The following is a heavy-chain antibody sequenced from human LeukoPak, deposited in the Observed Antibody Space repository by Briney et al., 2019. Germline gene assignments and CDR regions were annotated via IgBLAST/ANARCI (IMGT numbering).Heavy chain of an antibody. CDR2: IYYSGST. D-gene: IGHD3-3*01. V-gene: IGHV4-59*11. J-gene: IGHJ6*03. CDR3: ARLKGGFWSGSKVDRYYYCYYMDV. Sequence: SETLSLTCTVSGGSIGSHYWSWIRQPPGKGLEWIGYIYYSGSTNYNPSLKSRVTISVDTSKNQFSLKLSSVTAADTAVYYCARLKGGFWSGSKVDRYYYCYYMDVWGKGTTVTVSS. CDR1: GGSIGSHY.